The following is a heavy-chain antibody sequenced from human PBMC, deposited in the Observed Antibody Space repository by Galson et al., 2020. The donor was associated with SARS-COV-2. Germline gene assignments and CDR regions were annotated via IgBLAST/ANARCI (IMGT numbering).Heavy chain of an antibody. CDR3: AGGYFGTGGYSLDY. CDR1: GFTVSTNY. CDR2: IYSDDT. D-gene: IGHD3-22*01. V-gene: IGHV3-53*01. J-gene: IGHJ4*02. Sequence: GGSLRLSCAASGFTVSTNYMSWVRQAPGKGLEWVSLIYSDDTYYADSVKGRFAISRDNSKNTVYLQMNSLRAEDTAVYYCAGGYFGTGGYSLDYWGQGTLVTVSS.